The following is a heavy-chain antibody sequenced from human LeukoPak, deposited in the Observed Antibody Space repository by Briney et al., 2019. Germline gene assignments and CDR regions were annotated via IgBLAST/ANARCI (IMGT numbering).Heavy chain of an antibody. D-gene: IGHD3-22*01. V-gene: IGHV3-23*01. CDR2: ISGSGGST. J-gene: IGHJ4*02. Sequence: GGSLRLSCAASGFTFSSYAMSWVRQAPGKGLEWVSAISGSGGSTYYADSVKGRFTISRDNSKNTLYLQMNSLRAEDTAVYYCAKDALRNNYYDSSGYYGYFDYWGQGTLVTVSS. CDR3: AKDALRNNYYDSSGYYGYFDY. CDR1: GFTFSSYA.